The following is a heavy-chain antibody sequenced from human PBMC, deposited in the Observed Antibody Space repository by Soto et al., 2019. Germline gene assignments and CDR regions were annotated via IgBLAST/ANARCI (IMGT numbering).Heavy chain of an antibody. J-gene: IGHJ2*01. CDR1: DFTFSDYD. CDR3: ARPLGGNAMRYFDL. CDR2: IWNDGSNK. D-gene: IGHD2-15*01. V-gene: IGHV3-33*01. Sequence: QVQLVESGGGVVQPGRSLRLSCAASDFTFSDYDMHWVRQAPGKGLEWVALIWNDGSNKYYADSVKGRFTISRDNSKNTLYLQMNSLRAEDTDVYYCARPLGGNAMRYFDLWGRGTVVSVSS.